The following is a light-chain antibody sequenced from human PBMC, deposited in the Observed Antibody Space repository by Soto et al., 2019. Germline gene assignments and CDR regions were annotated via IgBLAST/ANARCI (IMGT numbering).Light chain of an antibody. J-gene: IGLJ2*01. CDR3: ATWDDSLNGVV. V-gene: IGLV1-44*01. Sequence: QSVLTQPPSASGTPGQTIAISCSGGTSNIGSHTVNWFQQLPGTAPRLLIYSNTQRPSGVPDRFSGSKSGTSASLAVSGLXXEXEGDYYCATWDDSLNGVVFGGGTKLTVL. CDR2: SNT. CDR1: TSNIGSHT.